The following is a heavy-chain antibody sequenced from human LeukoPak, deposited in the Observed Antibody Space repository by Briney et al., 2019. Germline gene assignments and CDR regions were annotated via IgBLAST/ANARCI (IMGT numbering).Heavy chain of an antibody. D-gene: IGHD3-22*01. J-gene: IGHJ5*02. CDR2: IYPGDSDT. CDR1: GYTFTSYW. CDR3: ARQDSSGYSSVDP. Sequence: GESVKISCKGSGYTFTSYWIGWVRQKPGKGLEWLTIIYPGDSDTRYNPSFQGQVTISADKSISTAYLQWSSLKASDTAMYYCARQDSSGYSSVDPWGQGTLVTVSS. V-gene: IGHV5-51*01.